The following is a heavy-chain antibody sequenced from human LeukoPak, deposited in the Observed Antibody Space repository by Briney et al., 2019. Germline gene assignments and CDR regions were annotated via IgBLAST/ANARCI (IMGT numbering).Heavy chain of an antibody. D-gene: IGHD1/OR15-1a*01. CDR2: IYYSGST. V-gene: IGHV4-31*03. CDR3: ARDRGITTRGYRYFDY. Sequence: SETLSLTCTVSGGSISSGGYYWRWIRQPPGKGLEWIGYIYYSGSTYYNPSLKSRVTISVDTSKNQFSLKLSSVTAADTAVYYCARDRGITTRGYRYFDYWGQGTLVPGPS. CDR1: GGSISSGGYY. J-gene: IGHJ4*02.